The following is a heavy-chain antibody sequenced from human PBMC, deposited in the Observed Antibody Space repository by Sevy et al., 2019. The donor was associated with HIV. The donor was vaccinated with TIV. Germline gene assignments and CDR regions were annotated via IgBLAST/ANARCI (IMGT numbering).Heavy chain of an antibody. V-gene: IGHV4-34*01. J-gene: IGHJ4*02. CDR1: GGSFSGYY. Sequence: SETLSLTCVVSGGSFSGYYWSWIRQPPGKGLEWIGEINHSGSTNYNPSLKSRVTISADTSTNQSSLRLSSVTAADTAVYCCATRRGHLSFDYWGQGTLVTVSS. CDR2: INHSGST. CDR3: ATRRGHLSFDY.